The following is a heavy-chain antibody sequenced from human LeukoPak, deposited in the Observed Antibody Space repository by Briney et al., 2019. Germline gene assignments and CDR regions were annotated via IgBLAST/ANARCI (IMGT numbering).Heavy chain of an antibody. D-gene: IGHD3-10*01. Sequence: ASVKVSCKASGGTFSSYAISWVRQAPGQGLEWMGWISAYNGNTNYAQKLQGRVTMTTDTSTSTAYMELRSLRSDDTAVYYCARDRWFGESDLDYWGQGTLVTVSS. V-gene: IGHV1-18*01. CDR3: ARDRWFGESDLDY. CDR1: GGTFSSYA. J-gene: IGHJ4*02. CDR2: ISAYNGNT.